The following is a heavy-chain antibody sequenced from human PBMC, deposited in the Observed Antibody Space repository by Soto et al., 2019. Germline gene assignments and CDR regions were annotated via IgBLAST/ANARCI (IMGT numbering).Heavy chain of an antibody. CDR2: ISSSSSYI. CDR1: GFTFSSYS. V-gene: IGHV3-21*01. D-gene: IGHD2-2*01. CDR3: ARDTFVFSSTSQPGYYYGMDV. J-gene: IGHJ6*02. Sequence: EVQLVESGGGLVKPGGSLRLSCAASGFTFSSYSMNWVRQAPGKGLEWVSSISSSSSYIYYADSVKGRFTISRDNAKNSLYLKMNGLRAGDAAVYYCARDTFVFSSTSQPGYYYGMDVWGQGTTVTVSS.